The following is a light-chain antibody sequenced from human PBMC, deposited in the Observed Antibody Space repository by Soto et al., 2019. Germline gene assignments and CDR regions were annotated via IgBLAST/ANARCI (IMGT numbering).Light chain of an antibody. CDR3: QQYGSSGT. J-gene: IGKJ1*01. Sequence: EIVVTQSPATLSVSPGERATLSCRASQSVSSNLGWYQQKPGQAPRLLIYGASSRATGIPDRFSGSGSGTDFTLTISSLEPEDFAVYYCQQYGSSGTFGQGTKVDIK. CDR2: GAS. V-gene: IGKV3-20*01. CDR1: QSVSSN.